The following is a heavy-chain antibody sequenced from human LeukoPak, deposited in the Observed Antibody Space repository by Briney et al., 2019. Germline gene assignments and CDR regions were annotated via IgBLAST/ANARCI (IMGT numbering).Heavy chain of an antibody. J-gene: IGHJ4*02. Sequence: GGSLRLSCAASGFSFGIYWMSWVRQAPGKGLEWVAYIQQDGSETYYADSVKGRFTISRDNAKNSLHLQMNSLRVEDTAGYYWARNGGGLDYWGQGTQVTVSS. CDR1: GFSFGIYW. V-gene: IGHV3-7*01. CDR2: IQQDGSET. D-gene: IGHD3-16*01. CDR3: ARNGGGLDY.